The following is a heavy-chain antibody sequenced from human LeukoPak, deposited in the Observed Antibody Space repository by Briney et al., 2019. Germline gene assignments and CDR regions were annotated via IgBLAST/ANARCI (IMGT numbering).Heavy chain of an antibody. V-gene: IGHV3-30*03. J-gene: IGHJ4*02. Sequence: GGSLRLSCAASGFTFRNYGTHWVRRPPGKGLEWVTFISSDGGDKYYADSVKGRFTLSRDNSENTLYLQMNSLRAEDTAIYYCARDQGPLNYWGQGTLVTVSS. CDR2: ISSDGGDK. CDR3: ARDQGPLNY. CDR1: GFTFRNYG.